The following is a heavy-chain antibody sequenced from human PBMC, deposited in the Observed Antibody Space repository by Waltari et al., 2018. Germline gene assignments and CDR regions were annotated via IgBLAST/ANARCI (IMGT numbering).Heavy chain of an antibody. CDR1: GYTFTGYY. Sequence: QVQLVQSGAEVKKPGASVKVSCKASGYTFTGYYMHWVRQAPGQGLEGMGGINPNSGVTNYAQKFQGRVTMPRDTSISTAYMELSRLRSDDTAVYYCARGTVLWFGDYWGQGTLVTVSS. CDR2: INPNSGVT. D-gene: IGHD3-10*01. V-gene: IGHV1-2*02. J-gene: IGHJ4*02. CDR3: ARGTVLWFGDY.